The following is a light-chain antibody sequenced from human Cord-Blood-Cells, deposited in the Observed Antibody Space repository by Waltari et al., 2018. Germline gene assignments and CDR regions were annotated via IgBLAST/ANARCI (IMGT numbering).Light chain of an antibody. Sequence: DIQMTQSPSTLSASVGERVTITCRASQSISSWLSWYQQKPGKAPKLLIYDASSLESGVPTRFSDSGSGTEFTLTIISLQPDDFATYYCQQYNSYSPTFGGGTKVEIK. J-gene: IGKJ4*01. CDR3: QQYNSYSPT. CDR1: QSISSW. CDR2: DAS. V-gene: IGKV1-5*01.